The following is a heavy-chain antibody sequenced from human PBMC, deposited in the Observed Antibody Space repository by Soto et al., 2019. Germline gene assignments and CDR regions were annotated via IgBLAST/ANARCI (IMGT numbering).Heavy chain of an antibody. J-gene: IGHJ4*02. CDR2: ISGSGGST. V-gene: IGHV3-23*01. CDR1: GFTFSSYA. Sequence: GGSLRLSCAGSGFTFSSYAMSWVRQAPGKGLEWVSAISGSGGSTYYADSVKGRFTISRDNSKNTLYLQMNSLRAEDTAVYYCAKGPAYYYDSSGYYYRPFDYWGQGTLVTVSS. D-gene: IGHD3-22*01. CDR3: AKGPAYYYDSSGYYYRPFDY.